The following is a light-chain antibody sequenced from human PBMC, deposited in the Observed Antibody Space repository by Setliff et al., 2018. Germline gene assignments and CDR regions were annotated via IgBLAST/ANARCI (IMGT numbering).Light chain of an antibody. CDR3: SSYTNSNTYV. Sequence: QSVLAQPASVSGSPGQSITISCIGSGRDVGSYDFVSWYQQHPGKAPKLIIYDVTGRPSGVSDRFSGSKSGNTASLTISGLQAEDEADYYCSSYTNSNTYVFGTGTKV. V-gene: IGLV2-14*03. CDR2: DVT. CDR1: GRDVGSYDF. J-gene: IGLJ1*01.